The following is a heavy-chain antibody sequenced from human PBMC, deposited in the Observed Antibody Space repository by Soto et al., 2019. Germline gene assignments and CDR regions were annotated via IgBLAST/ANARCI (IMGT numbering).Heavy chain of an antibody. CDR2: IYRTGNT. CDR1: GDSMTSGDYS. Sequence: QLQLQESGSRLVKSSQTLSLTCTVSGDSMTSGDYSWSWIRQPPGKGLEWLGYIYRTGNTHYSPSLKSRVSISQATSKNQFSLELTSVTAADTAVYYCARGDYQYSIDYWGQGTLVTVSS. CDR3: ARGDYQYSIDY. V-gene: IGHV4-30-2*01. D-gene: IGHD4-17*01. J-gene: IGHJ4*02.